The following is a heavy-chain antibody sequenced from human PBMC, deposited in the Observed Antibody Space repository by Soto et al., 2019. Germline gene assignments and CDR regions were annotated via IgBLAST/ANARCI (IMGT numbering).Heavy chain of an antibody. CDR1: DGSISGYF. Sequence: SETLSLTCIVSDGSISGYFWSWIRQPPGKGLEWIGYIHDTETTYYNPSLKSRVTISVGRSKSQLSLKVGSVTAADTAVYYCARSLLYSTRDYYYYYAMDVWGQGATVTVSS. CDR2: IHDTETT. V-gene: IGHV4-59*12. D-gene: IGHD3-10*02. CDR3: ARSLLYSTRDYYYYYAMDV. J-gene: IGHJ6*02.